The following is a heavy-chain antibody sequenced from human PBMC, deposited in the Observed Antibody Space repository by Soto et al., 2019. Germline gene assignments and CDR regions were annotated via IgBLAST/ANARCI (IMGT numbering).Heavy chain of an antibody. CDR1: GYTFTIYG. J-gene: IGHJ4*02. D-gene: IGHD3-22*01. V-gene: IGHV1-3*01. CDR2: INPGNGNT. Sequence: ASVKVSCKASGYTFTIYGINCVLQSPGRWLEWMGWINPGNGNTKYSQQFQGRVIIDRDTSASTAYMELSSLRPEDTAVYYCARGGYFDSSNYLAYWGLGTLVTVSS. CDR3: ARGGYFDSSNYLAY.